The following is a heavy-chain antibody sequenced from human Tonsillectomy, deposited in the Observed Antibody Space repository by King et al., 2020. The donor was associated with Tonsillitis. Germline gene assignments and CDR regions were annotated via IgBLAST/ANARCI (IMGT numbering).Heavy chain of an antibody. V-gene: IGHV1-2*02. CDR3: SRETWVYGS. Sequence: QLVQSGTEVKMPGASVTVSCKASGYTFTDYHIHWIRQAPGQGLEWMGWINCNIGSTNYAQNLQVRVTLTRDTSTNTAYMDLRSLTSDDTAIYYCSRETWVYGSWGQGTLVTVSS. J-gene: IGHJ5*02. D-gene: IGHD5-24*01. CDR1: GYTFTDYH. CDR2: INCNIGST.